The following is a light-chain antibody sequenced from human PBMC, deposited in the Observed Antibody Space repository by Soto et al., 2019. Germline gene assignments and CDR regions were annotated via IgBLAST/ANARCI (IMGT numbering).Light chain of an antibody. Sequence: QSVLTQPASVSGSPGQSITISCTGTSSDVGSYKFVSWYQQHPGKAPKLMIYEGSKRPSGVSNRFSGSKSGNTASLTISWLQAEDEADYYCCSYAGSSTWVFGTGTKLTVL. J-gene: IGLJ1*01. CDR1: SSDVGSYKF. V-gene: IGLV2-23*01. CDR2: EGS. CDR3: CSYAGSSTWV.